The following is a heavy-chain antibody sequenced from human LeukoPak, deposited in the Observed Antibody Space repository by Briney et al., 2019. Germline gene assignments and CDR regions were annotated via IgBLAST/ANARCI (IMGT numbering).Heavy chain of an antibody. V-gene: IGHV4-34*01. D-gene: IGHD3-9*01. CDR1: GGSISSYY. CDR2: INHSGST. Sequence: SGTLSLTCTVSGGSISSYYWSWIRQPPGKGLEWIGEINHSGSTNYNPSLKSRVTISVDTSKNQFSLKLSSVTAADTAVYYCARGKRVLRYFDWLSAFDYWGQGTLVTVSS. CDR3: ARGKRVLRYFDWLSAFDY. J-gene: IGHJ4*02.